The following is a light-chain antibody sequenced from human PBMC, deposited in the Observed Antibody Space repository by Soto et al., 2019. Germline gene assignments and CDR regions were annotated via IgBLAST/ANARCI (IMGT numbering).Light chain of an antibody. CDR2: GAS. CDR1: QSVSSSY. V-gene: IGKV3-20*01. J-gene: IGKJ4*01. Sequence: EIVLTQSPGTLSLSPGERATLSCRASQSVSSSYLAWYQQKPGQAPRLLIYGASSRATGIPDRFSGSGSGTDFTLTISRLEPGDFAVYYGQQYGSSPRVTFGGGTKVEMK. CDR3: QQYGSSPRVT.